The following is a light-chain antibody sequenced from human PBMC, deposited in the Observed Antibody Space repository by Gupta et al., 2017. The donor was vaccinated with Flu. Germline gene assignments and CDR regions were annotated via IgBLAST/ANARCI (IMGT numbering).Light chain of an antibody. CDR3: QQSYSTPTT. Sequence: QMPHPPSSLSASVGDRVTITCRASQSISIYLNWYQQKPGKAPKLLIYGASRLQSGVPSRFSGSGSGTDFTLTISSLQPEDFATYYCQQSYSTPTTFGRGTKVEIK. V-gene: IGKV1-39*01. CDR2: GAS. CDR1: QSISIY. J-gene: IGKJ4*01.